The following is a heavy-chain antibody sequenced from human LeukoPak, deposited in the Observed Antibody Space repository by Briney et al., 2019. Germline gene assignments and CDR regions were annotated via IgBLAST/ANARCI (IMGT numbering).Heavy chain of an antibody. D-gene: IGHD2-8*02. CDR2: INHSGST. Sequence: PSETLSLTCAVYGGSFSGNYWSWIRQPPGKGLEWIGEINHSGSTNYNPSLKRRVTISVDTSNNQFSLKLSSVTAAATAVYYCARGRGRHHIVLVVYATPHWFYPWGQGTLGTVSS. CDR1: GGSFSGNY. V-gene: IGHV4-34*01. J-gene: IGHJ5*02. CDR3: ARGRGRHHIVLVVYATPHWFYP.